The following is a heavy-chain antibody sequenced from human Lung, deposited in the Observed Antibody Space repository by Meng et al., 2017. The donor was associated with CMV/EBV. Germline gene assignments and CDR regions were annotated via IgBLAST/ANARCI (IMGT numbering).Heavy chain of an antibody. V-gene: IGHV1-2*02. Sequence: SVKVSXXASGYTFIGYYVHWVRQAPGQGLEWMGWIDPKSGDTISAQKFQGRVTMTRDTSITTAYMELSSLRSDDTAVYFCAREQAGDYGSGQDALDIWGKGTXVNGSS. CDR1: GYTFIGYY. J-gene: IGHJ3*02. CDR3: AREQAGDYGSGQDALDI. D-gene: IGHD3-10*01. CDR2: IDPKSGDT.